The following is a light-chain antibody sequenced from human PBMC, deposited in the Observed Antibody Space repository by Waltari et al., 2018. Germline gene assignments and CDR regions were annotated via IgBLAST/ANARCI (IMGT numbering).Light chain of an antibody. CDR3: SSYTDTNTLHVV. J-gene: IGLJ2*01. CDR2: GVT. V-gene: IGLV2-14*03. CDR1: SIDLGDFNY. Sequence: SALTQPASVSGSPGQSITIPCTGTSIDLGDFNYISWYQQPPGEGPKLIIYGVTKRPSGFSNRFSGSKSGNTASLTISGLQADDEAEYFCSSYTDTNTLHVVFGGGTKLSVL.